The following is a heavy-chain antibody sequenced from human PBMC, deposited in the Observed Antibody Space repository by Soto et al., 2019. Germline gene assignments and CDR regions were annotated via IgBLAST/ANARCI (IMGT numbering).Heavy chain of an antibody. D-gene: IGHD6-13*01. CDR3: ARKDRGSSREFDY. CDR1: GFTFSSYG. J-gene: IGHJ4*02. V-gene: IGHV3-33*01. Sequence: GGSLRLSCAASGFTFSSYGMHWARQAPGKGLEWVAVIWYDGSNKYYADSVKGRFTISRDNSKNTLYLQMNSLRAEDTAVYYCARKDRGSSREFDYWGQGTLVTVYS. CDR2: IWYDGSNK.